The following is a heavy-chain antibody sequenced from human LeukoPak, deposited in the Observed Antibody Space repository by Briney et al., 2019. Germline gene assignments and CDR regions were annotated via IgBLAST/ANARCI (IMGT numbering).Heavy chain of an antibody. Sequence: SETLSLTSTVSGGSISSYYWSWIRQPPGKGLEWIGYIYYSGSTNYNPSLKSRVTISADTSKNQFSLKLSSVTAADTAVYYCARGSDSSGYYDDYWGQGTLVTVSS. CDR3: ARGSDSSGYYDDY. D-gene: IGHD3-22*01. J-gene: IGHJ4*02. CDR1: GGSISSYY. CDR2: IYYSGST. V-gene: IGHV4-59*01.